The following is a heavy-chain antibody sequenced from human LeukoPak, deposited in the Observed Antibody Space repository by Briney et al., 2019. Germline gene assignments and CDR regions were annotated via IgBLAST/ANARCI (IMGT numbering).Heavy chain of an antibody. CDR1: GGSISSYY. CDR2: IHYSGST. D-gene: IGHD2-2*01. J-gene: IGHJ4*02. V-gene: IGHV4-59*01. CDR3: ARAQGRYCSSTSCRYYFDY. Sequence: PSETLSLTCTVSGGSISSYYWTWIRQPPGKGLEWIGYIHYSGSTNYNPSLKSRVTISVDTSKNQFSLKLSSVTAADTAVYYCARAQGRYCSSTSCRYYFDYWGQGTLVTVSS.